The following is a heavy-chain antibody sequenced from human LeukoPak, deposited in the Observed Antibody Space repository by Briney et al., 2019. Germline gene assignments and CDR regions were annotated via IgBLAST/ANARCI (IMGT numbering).Heavy chain of an antibody. Sequence: SETLSLACTVSGYSISSGYYWGWIRQPPGKGLEWIGSIYHSGSTYYNPSLKSRVTISVDTSKNQFSLKLSSVTAADTAVYYCARRGKGFIAAAGTRWFDPWGQGTLVTVSS. D-gene: IGHD6-13*01. CDR2: IYHSGST. J-gene: IGHJ5*02. V-gene: IGHV4-38-2*02. CDR1: GYSISSGYY. CDR3: ARRGKGFIAAAGTRWFDP.